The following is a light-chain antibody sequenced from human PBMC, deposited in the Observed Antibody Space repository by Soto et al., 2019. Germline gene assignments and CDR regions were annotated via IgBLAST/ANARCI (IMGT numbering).Light chain of an antibody. CDR3: QQRINWPLT. CDR1: QGVSSY. Sequence: EIVLSQSPVTLSLSALEVEVLXCRSSQGVSSYLAWYQQKPGKAPRLLIYDASKRATGIPARFSGSGSGTDFTLTISSLEPEDFAVYYCQQRINWPLTFGQGTRLEIK. J-gene: IGKJ5*01. V-gene: IGKV3-11*01. CDR2: DAS.